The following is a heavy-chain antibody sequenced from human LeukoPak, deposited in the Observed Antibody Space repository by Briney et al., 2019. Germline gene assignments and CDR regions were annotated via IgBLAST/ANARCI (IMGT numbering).Heavy chain of an antibody. V-gene: IGHV4-39*07. CDR2: IYYSGST. Sequence: PSETLSLTCTVSGGSISSSSYYWGWIRQPPGKGLEWIGSIYYSGSTYYNPSLKSRVTISVDTSKNQFSLKLSSVTAADTAVYYCASLPRLLEGFDYWGQGTLVTVSS. CDR3: ASLPRLLEGFDY. D-gene: IGHD2-15*01. J-gene: IGHJ4*02. CDR1: GGSISSSSYY.